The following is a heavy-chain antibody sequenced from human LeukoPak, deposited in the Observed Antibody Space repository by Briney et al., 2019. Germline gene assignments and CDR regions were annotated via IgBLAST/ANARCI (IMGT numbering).Heavy chain of an antibody. D-gene: IGHD3-10*01. CDR2: ISGSGGST. J-gene: IGHJ4*02. CDR3: AKDGEGFGEPAPYFDY. Sequence: PGGSLKLSCAASGFTFSSYAMSWVRQAPGKGLEWVSAISGSGGSTYYADSVKGRFTISRDNSKNTLYLQMNSLRAEDTAVYYCAKDGEGFGEPAPYFDYWGQGTLVTVSS. CDR1: GFTFSSYA. V-gene: IGHV3-23*01.